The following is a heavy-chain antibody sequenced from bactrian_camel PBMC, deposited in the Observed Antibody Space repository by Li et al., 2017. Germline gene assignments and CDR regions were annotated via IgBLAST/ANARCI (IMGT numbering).Heavy chain of an antibody. Sequence: QVQLVESGGGSVEAGGSLRLSCVVSRYTFIGACMGWFRQAPGQERQLVSFISSNGTTGYPESVKGRFTISVDSAKTTLTLQMNSLKTEDTAVYTCAAGITSRRNVGYCYPDKYYGQGTQVTVS. D-gene: IGHD2*01. CDR2: ISSNGTT. V-gene: IGHV3S55*01. CDR1: RYTFIGAC. J-gene: IGHJ4*01.